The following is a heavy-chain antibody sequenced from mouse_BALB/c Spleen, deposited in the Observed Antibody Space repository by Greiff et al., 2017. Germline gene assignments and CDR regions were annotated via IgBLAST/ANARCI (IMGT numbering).Heavy chain of an antibody. D-gene: IGHD1-1*01. V-gene: IGHV5-6-5*01. J-gene: IGHJ2*01. CDR2: ISSGGST. Sequence: EVQLVESGGGLVKPGGSLKLSCAASGFTFSSYAMSWVRQTPEKRLEWVASISSGGSTYYPDSVKGRFTISRDNARNILYLQMSSLRSEDTAMYYCARRGVDYFDYWGQGTTLTVSS. CDR3: ARRGVDYFDY. CDR1: GFTFSSYA.